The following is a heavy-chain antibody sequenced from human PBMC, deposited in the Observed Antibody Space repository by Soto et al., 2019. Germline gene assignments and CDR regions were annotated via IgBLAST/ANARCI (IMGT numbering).Heavy chain of an antibody. D-gene: IGHD2-2*01. J-gene: IGHJ6*02. Sequence: ASSKVSCKASGYTFTRYGISWVRQAPGQGLEWMGWISAYNGNRNYAQKFQGRVTMTTDTSTTTAYMELRSLRSDDTAIYYCARDQCSSPSCYRGTYYYGMDVWGQGTTGTVSS. CDR1: GYTFTRYG. V-gene: IGHV1-18*01. CDR2: ISAYNGNR. CDR3: ARDQCSSPSCYRGTYYYGMDV.